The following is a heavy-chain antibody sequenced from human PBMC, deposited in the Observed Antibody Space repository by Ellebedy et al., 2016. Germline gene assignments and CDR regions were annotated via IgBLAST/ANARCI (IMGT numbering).Heavy chain of an antibody. J-gene: IGHJ4*02. D-gene: IGHD6-13*01. CDR2: ISYDGSNK. CDR1: GFTFSSYG. V-gene: IGHV3-30*18. CDR3: AKEEDSSSWYGY. Sequence: GGSLRLXCAASGFTFSSYGMHWVRQAPGKGLEWVAVISYDGSNKYYADSVKGRFTISRDNSKNTLYLQMNSLRAEDTAVYYCAKEEDSSSWYGYWGQGTLVTVSS.